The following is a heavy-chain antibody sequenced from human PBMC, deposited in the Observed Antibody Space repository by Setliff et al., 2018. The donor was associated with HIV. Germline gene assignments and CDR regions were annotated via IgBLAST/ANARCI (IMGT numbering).Heavy chain of an antibody. CDR3: VKGAGGYYDF. V-gene: IGHV1-69*13. CDR1: DYPFSNFG. J-gene: IGHJ4*02. CDR2: IIPMFGTS. Sequence: SVKVSCKASDYPFSNFGISWVRQAPGQGLEWVGGIIPMFGTSNYAQKFQGRVTITADESTSTAYMELRSLRSEDTALYYCVKGAGGYYDFWSQGTLVTVSS. D-gene: IGHD2-15*01.